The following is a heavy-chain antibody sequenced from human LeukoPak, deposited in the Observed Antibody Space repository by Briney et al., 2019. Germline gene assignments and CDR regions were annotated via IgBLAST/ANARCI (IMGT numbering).Heavy chain of an antibody. Sequence: GGSLRLSCEASGITVSTNYMSWVRQAPGKGLEWVSVIHSGGDTYYADSVKGRFTISRDNSKNTLYLQMNSLRAEDTAVYYCARDGFISGHRNMITFGGVIVGPVYSSFDYWGQGTLVTVSS. J-gene: IGHJ4*02. D-gene: IGHD3-16*02. CDR1: GITVSTNY. CDR2: IHSGGDT. V-gene: IGHV3-66*02. CDR3: ARDGFISGHRNMITFGGVIVGPVYSSFDY.